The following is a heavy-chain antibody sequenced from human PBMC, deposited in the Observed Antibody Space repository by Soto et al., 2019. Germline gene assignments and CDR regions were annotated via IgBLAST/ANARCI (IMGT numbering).Heavy chain of an antibody. CDR3: AKPQTKFVTLFAYHFDA. V-gene: IGHV3-9*01. Sequence: EVQLVESGGGLVQPGRSLRLSCAASGFTFDNYAMHWVRQGPGKGLEWVSGISWNSGTIGYADSVKGTITISKDNARNSVYLRMNRLRDKDTYLCYCAKPQTKFVTLFAYHFDAWGQGTLVTVSS. D-gene: IGHD3-16*01. CDR2: ISWNSGTI. J-gene: IGHJ4*02. CDR1: GFTFDNYA.